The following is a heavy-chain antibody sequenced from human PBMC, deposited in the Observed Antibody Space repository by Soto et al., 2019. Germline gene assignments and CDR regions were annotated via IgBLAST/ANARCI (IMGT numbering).Heavy chain of an antibody. CDR2: ISSSGSTI. J-gene: IGHJ5*02. CDR3: ARDLGDIVVVPAAMGPGFDP. V-gene: IGHV3-11*01. CDR1: GFTFSDYY. D-gene: IGHD2-2*01. Sequence: GGSLRLSCAASGFTFSDYYMSWIRQAPGKGLEWVSYISSSGSTIYYADSVKGRFTISRDNAKNSLYLQMNSLRAEDTAVYYCARDLGDIVVVPAAMGPGFDPWGQGTLVTVSS.